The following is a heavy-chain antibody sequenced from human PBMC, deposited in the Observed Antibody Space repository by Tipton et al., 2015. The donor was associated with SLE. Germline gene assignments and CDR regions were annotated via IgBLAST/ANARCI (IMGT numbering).Heavy chain of an antibody. V-gene: IGHV4-61*09. CDR2: IYTSGST. D-gene: IGHD3-22*01. J-gene: IGHJ4*02. CDR3: ARRLEDYDSSGYYPPFDY. CDR1: GGSISSGSYY. Sequence: TLSLTCTVSGGSISSGSYYWSWIRQPPGKGLEWIGYIYTSGSTNYNPSLKSRVTISVDTSKNQFSLKLSSVTAADTAVYYCARRLEDYDSSGYYPPFDYWGQGTLVTVSS.